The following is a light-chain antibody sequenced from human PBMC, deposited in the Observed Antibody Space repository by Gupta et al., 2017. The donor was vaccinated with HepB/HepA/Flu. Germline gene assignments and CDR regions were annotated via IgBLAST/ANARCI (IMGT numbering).Light chain of an antibody. J-gene: IGKJ4*01. Sequence: DIQMTQSPSTLSASVGDRVTITCRASQSISSWLAWYQQKPGKAPKFLIYKASNLESGVPSRFSGRGPGTEFTLTISGLQPDDFAIYYCQQDLNFPLTFGGGTKVEIK. CDR2: KAS. V-gene: IGKV1-5*03. CDR1: QSISSW. CDR3: QQDLNFPLT.